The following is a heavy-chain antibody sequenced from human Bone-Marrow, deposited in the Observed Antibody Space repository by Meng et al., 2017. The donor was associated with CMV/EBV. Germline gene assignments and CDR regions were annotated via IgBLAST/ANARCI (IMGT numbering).Heavy chain of an antibody. D-gene: IGHD3-10*01. CDR1: GFTFSDYY. Sequence: LSLTCAASGFTFSDYYMSWIRQAPGKGLEWVSYISSSGSTIYYADSVKGRFTISRDNAKNSLYLQMNSLRAEDTAVYYCARDRGNYYGSGSYYYYWGQGHRVNGAS. CDR3: ARDRGNYYGSGSYYYY. V-gene: IGHV3-11*04. CDR2: ISSSGSTI. J-gene: IGHJ4*02.